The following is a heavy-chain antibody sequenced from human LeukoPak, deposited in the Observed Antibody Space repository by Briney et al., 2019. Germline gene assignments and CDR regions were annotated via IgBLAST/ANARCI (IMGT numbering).Heavy chain of an antibody. CDR1: GFTFSSYG. CDR2: IRYDGSSK. V-gene: IGHV3-30*02. J-gene: IGHJ2*01. CDR3: AKDYGGSSSPRYWYFDL. Sequence: GGSLRLSCAASGFTFSSYGMHWVRQAPGKGLEWVAFIRYDGSSKYYADSVKGRFTISRDNSKNTLYLQMNSLRAEDTAVYYCAKDYGGSSSPRYWYFDLWGRGTLVTVSS. D-gene: IGHD2-15*01.